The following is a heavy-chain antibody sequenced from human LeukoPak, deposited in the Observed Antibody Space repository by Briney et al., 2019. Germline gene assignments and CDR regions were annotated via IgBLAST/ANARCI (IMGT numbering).Heavy chain of an antibody. Sequence: PSETLSLTCTVSGGSISSYYWSWIRQPAGKGLEWIGRIYTSGSTNYNPSLKSRVTMSVDTSKNQFSLKLRSVTAADTAVYYCARAYYDISNYYYYMDVWGKGTTVTISS. CDR1: GGSISSYY. CDR3: ARAYYDISNYYYYMDV. J-gene: IGHJ6*03. CDR2: IYTSGST. D-gene: IGHD3-9*01. V-gene: IGHV4-4*07.